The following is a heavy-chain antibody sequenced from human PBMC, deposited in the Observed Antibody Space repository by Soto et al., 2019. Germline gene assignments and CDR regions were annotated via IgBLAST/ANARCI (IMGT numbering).Heavy chain of an antibody. CDR2: ISYDGSNK. V-gene: IGHV3-30*18. CDR1: GFTFSSYG. CDR3: AKDGSQRYFDWLVPRYGMDV. Sequence: GGSLRLSCAASGFTFSSYGMHWVRQAPGKGLEWVAVISYDGSNKYYADSVKGRFTISRDNSKNTLYLQMNSLRAEDTAVYYCAKDGSQRYFDWLVPRYGMDVWGQGTTVTVSS. J-gene: IGHJ6*02. D-gene: IGHD3-9*01.